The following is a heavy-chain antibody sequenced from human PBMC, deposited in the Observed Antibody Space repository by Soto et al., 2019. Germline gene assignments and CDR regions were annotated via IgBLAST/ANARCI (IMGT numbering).Heavy chain of an antibody. CDR2: IKQDGSEK. V-gene: IGHV3-7*01. Sequence: EVQLVESGGGLVQPGGSLRLSCAASGFTFSSYWMSWVRQAPGKGLEWVANIKQDGSEKYYVDSVKGRFTISRDNAKNSLYLQMNSLRAEDTAVYYYASSSPYYYYYYMDVWGKGTTVTVSS. CDR3: ASSSPYYYYYYMDV. D-gene: IGHD6-6*01. CDR1: GFTFSSYW. J-gene: IGHJ6*03.